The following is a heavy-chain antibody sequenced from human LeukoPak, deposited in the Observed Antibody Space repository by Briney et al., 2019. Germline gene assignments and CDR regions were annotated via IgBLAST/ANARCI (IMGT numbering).Heavy chain of an antibody. CDR1: GGSIGSGGYY. CDR3: ARADYYGSGSYMAFGI. CDR2: IYYSGST. V-gene: IGHV4-31*03. D-gene: IGHD3-10*01. J-gene: IGHJ3*02. Sequence: PSETLSLTCTVSGGSIGSGGYYWSWIRQHPGKGLEWIGYIYYSGSTYYNPSLKSRVTISVDTSKNQFSLKLSSVTAADTAVYYCARADYYGSGSYMAFGIWGQGTMVTVSS.